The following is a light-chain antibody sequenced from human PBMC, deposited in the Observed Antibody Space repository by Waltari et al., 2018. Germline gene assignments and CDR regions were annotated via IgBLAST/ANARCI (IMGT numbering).Light chain of an antibody. CDR2: KAS. Sequence: DIQMTQSPSSLSAPVGDRVTITCRASQGITSWLAWYQQKPGKAPKLLIYKASSLQSGVPSRFSGSVSGTGFTLTINSLQPEDFGTYYCQQYNSAPYSFGQGTKVELK. J-gene: IGKJ2*03. CDR3: QQYNSAPYS. V-gene: IGKV1-5*03. CDR1: QGITSW.